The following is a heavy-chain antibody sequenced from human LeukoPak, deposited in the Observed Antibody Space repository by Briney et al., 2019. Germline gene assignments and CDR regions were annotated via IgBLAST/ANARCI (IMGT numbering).Heavy chain of an antibody. CDR1: GYTFTGYY. V-gene: IGHV1-2*02. CDR2: INPNSGGT. CDR3: ARDEDSSGNWFDP. Sequence: ASVKVSCKASGYTFTGYYMHWVRQAPGQGLEWMGWINPNSGGTNYAQKFQGRVTMTRDTSISTAYMELSRLRSDDTAVYYCARDEDSSGNWFDPWGQGTLVTVSS. J-gene: IGHJ5*02. D-gene: IGHD6-19*01.